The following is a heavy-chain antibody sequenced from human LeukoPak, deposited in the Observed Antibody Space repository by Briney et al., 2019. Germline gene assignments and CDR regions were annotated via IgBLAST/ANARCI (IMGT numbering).Heavy chain of an antibody. V-gene: IGHV3-74*01. J-gene: IGHJ4*02. CDR3: ARGPNFSGWLDY. Sequence: GGSLRLSCAASGFTFSSYWMHWVRQAPGKGLVWVSRINSDGSSTSYADSVKGRFTISRDNAKNTLYLQMNSLRAEDTAVYYCARGPNFSGWLDYWGQGTLVTVPS. CDR2: INSDGSST. CDR1: GFTFSSYW. D-gene: IGHD6-19*01.